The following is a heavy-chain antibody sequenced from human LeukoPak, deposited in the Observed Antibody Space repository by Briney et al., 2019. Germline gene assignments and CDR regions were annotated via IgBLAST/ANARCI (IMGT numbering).Heavy chain of an antibody. CDR2: INGGGTTK. J-gene: IGHJ6*04. CDR3: TRGVFSDV. V-gene: IGHV3-11*01. Sequence: GGSLRLSCAASGFIFSDYYMTWIRQAPGKGLEWVSHINGGGTTKYYADSVRGRFTLSRDNANNTLYLQMSNLRAEDTAVYYCTRGVFSDVWGTGTTVTVSS. CDR1: GFIFSDYY.